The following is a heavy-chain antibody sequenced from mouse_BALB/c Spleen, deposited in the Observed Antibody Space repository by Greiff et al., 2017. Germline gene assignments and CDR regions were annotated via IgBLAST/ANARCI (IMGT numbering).Heavy chain of an antibody. J-gene: IGHJ2*01. V-gene: IGHV8-12*01. CDR2: IYWDDDK. CDR1: GFSLSTSGMG. D-gene: IGHD2-10*02. Sequence: QVTLKVSGPGILQPSQTLSLTCSFSGFSLSTSGMGVSWIRQPSGKGLEWLAHIYWDDDKRYNPSLKSRLTISKDTSSNQVFLKITSVDTADTATYYCARRVYGNYVYFDYWGQGTTLTVSS. CDR3: ARRVYGNYVYFDY.